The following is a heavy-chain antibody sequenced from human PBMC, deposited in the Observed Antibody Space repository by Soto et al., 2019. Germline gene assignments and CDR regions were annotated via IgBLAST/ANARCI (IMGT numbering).Heavy chain of an antibody. CDR1: GFIFSSYG. CDR3: ARGPMTTVTTWGDWYFDL. J-gene: IGHJ2*01. Sequence: QVQLVESGGGVVQPGRSLRLSCATSGFIFSSYGMHWVRQGPGKGLEWVAVIWYDGTNKYYADSVNGRFTISRDDSKNTRXLQMNSLRAEDTAVYYCARGPMTTVTTWGDWYFDLWGRGTLVTVSS. D-gene: IGHD4-17*01. V-gene: IGHV3-33*01. CDR2: IWYDGTNK.